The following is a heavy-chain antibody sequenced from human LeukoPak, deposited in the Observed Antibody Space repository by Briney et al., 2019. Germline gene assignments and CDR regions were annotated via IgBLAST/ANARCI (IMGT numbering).Heavy chain of an antibody. CDR1: GGAISSYG. V-gene: IGHV4-59*01. CDR2: IHSSGTT. D-gene: IGHD3-22*01. CDR3: ARYARYSDNSDQKYWFDP. Sequence: PSETLSLTCTVSGGAISSYGLSWIRQPPGKGLEWIGYIHSSGTTNYNASLKSRVTISVDTAKNQFSLKLNSVTAADTPVYFCARYARYSDNSDQKYWFDPWGQGTQVTVSS. J-gene: IGHJ5*02.